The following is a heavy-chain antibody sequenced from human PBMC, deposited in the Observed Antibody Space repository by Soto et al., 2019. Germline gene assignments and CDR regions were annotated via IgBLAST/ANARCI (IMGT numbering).Heavy chain of an antibody. Sequence: QVQLQESGPGLVKPSQTLSLTCTVSGASISSGGYYWVWIRQQPGKGLEWIGFVYYIGTSYYNPSLESRITLSVDTSKNHFSLNLTSVTAADTAVYYCARVLRDVLSDRYYWYFDLWGRGTLVTVSS. J-gene: IGHJ2*01. CDR1: GASISSGGYY. CDR3: ARVLRDVLSDRYYWYFDL. D-gene: IGHD3-16*02. CDR2: VYYIGTS. V-gene: IGHV4-31*03.